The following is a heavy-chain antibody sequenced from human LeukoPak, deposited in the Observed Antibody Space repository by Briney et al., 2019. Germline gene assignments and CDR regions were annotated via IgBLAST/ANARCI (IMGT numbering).Heavy chain of an antibody. Sequence: GGSLRLSCAASGFTFSSYAMSWVRQAPGKGLEWVANIKQDGSEKNYVDSVKGRSTISRDNAENSLFLQMNSLRVEDTAVYYCAREWQGGIAAAGTRIEGDYWGQGTLVAVSS. CDR3: AREWQGGIAAAGTRIEGDY. CDR2: IKQDGSEK. V-gene: IGHV3-7*01. D-gene: IGHD6-13*01. J-gene: IGHJ4*02. CDR1: GFTFSSYA.